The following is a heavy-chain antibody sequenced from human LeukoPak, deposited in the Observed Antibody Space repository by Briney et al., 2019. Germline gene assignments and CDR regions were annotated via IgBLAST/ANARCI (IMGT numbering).Heavy chain of an antibody. Sequence: PSETLSLTCAVSGASISSDFWSWIRQPAGKGLEWIGRFYVSGGANCNPSLKSRITMSADKSKNQFSLNLSSVAAADTAVYYCARATTGRWIDIWGQGTLVTVSS. D-gene: IGHD1-1*01. CDR1: GASISSDF. J-gene: IGHJ4*02. V-gene: IGHV4-4*07. CDR3: ARATTGRWIDI. CDR2: FYVSGGA.